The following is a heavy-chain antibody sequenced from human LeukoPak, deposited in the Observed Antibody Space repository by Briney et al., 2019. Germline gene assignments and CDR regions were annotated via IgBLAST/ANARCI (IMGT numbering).Heavy chain of an antibody. CDR1: GFTFSSYG. CDR3: AKGGLQFLAYCGGDCYWAGDYFDY. J-gene: IGHJ4*02. V-gene: IGHV3-30*18. D-gene: IGHD2-21*02. Sequence: GGSLRLSCAASGFTFSSYGMHWVRQAPGKGLEWVAVISCDGSNKYYADSVKGRFTISRDNSKNTLYLQMNSLRAEDTAVYYCAKGGLQFLAYCGGDCYWAGDYFDYWGQGTLVTVS. CDR2: ISCDGSNK.